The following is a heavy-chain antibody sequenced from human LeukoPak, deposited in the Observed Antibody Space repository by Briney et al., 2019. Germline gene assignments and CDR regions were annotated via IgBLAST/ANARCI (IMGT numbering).Heavy chain of an antibody. J-gene: IGHJ4*02. CDR3: ARGGFYGDYPIDC. CDR2: IWYDGSNK. D-gene: IGHD4-17*01. CDR1: GFTFSSYG. V-gene: IGHV3-33*01. Sequence: GRSLRLSCAASGFTFSSYGMHWVRQAPGKGLEWVAVIWYDGSNKYYADSVKGRFTISRDNSKNTLYLQMNSLRAEDTAVYYCARGGFYGDYPIDCWGQGTLVTVSS.